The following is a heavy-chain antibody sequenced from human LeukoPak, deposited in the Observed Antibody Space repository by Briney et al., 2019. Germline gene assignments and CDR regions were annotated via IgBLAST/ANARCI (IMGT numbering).Heavy chain of an antibody. V-gene: IGHV4-59*01. CDR3: AREALPGYDLDY. J-gene: IGHJ4*02. D-gene: IGHD2-2*01. CDR2: IYYSGST. Sequence: PSETLSLTCTVSGGSISSYYWSWIRQPQGKGVEWIGYIYYSGSTNYNPSLKSRVTISVDTSKNQFSLKLSSVTAADTAVYYCAREALPGYDLDYWGQGTLVTVSS. CDR1: GGSISSYY.